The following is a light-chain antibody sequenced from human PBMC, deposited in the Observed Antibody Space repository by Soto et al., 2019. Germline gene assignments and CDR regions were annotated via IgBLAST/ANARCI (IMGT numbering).Light chain of an antibody. Sequence: IQWTQSPSSLSASVGDRVTITCRASQGISNSLAWYQKKPGKDPKLLIYAASSLQSGVPSRFGGIGSGTDFNLTIDRLQTEDCATYVGQQANSFTITFCQGTRLEI. CDR1: QGISNS. J-gene: IGKJ5*01. CDR2: AAS. V-gene: IGKV1-12*01. CDR3: QQANSFTIT.